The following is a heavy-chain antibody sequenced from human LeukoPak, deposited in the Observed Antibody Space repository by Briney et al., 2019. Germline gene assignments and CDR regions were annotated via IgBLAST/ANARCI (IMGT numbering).Heavy chain of an antibody. CDR3: AKGCGSYCYYGMDV. V-gene: IGHV3-23*01. CDR2: ISGSGGST. D-gene: IGHD1-26*01. Sequence: GGSLRLSCAASGFTFNNYAMSWVRQAPGKGLEWVSAISGSGGSTYYADSVKGRFTISRDNSKDTLYLQMNSLRAEDTAVYYCAKGCGSYCYYGMDVWGLGTTVTVFS. J-gene: IGHJ6*02. CDR1: GFTFNNYA.